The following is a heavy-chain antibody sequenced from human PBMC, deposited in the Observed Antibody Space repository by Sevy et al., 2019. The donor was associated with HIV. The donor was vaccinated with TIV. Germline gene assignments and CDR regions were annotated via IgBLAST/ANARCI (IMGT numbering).Heavy chain of an antibody. V-gene: IGHV3-53*01. J-gene: IGHJ6*02. CDR3: SRGRNTAMVFGMDV. Sequence: GGSLRLSCAASGFIVSSNYMSWVRQAPGKGLEWVSVIYSGGSTYYADSVKGRFTISRDNSKNTLYLQMNSLRAEDTAVYYGSRGRNTAMVFGMDVWGQGTTVTVSS. CDR1: GFIVSSNY. CDR2: IYSGGST. D-gene: IGHD5-18*01.